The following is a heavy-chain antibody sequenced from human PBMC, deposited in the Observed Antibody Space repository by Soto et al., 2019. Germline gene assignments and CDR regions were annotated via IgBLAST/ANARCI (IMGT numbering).Heavy chain of an antibody. CDR1: GFNISDFY. CDR2: ISSSGSTL. V-gene: IGHV3-11*01. CDR3: ARDRLLFYDGLTGYYRVLDY. J-gene: IGHJ4*02. D-gene: IGHD3-9*01. Sequence: GGSLRLSCAASGFNISDFYMSWIRQAPGKGLEWVSYISSSGSTLYVDSVKGRFTISRDNAKNSLYLQIDSLRAEDTAVYYCARDRLLFYDGLTGYYRVLDYWGQGTQVTVSS.